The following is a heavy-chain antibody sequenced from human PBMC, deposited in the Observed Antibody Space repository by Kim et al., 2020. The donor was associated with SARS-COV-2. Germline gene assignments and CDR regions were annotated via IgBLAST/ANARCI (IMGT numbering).Heavy chain of an antibody. Sequence: ADSTESRFTNSRDHSKNTLYLQMNSLRAEETAGYYCAKDRTGSRYYGMDVWGQGTTVTVSS. V-gene: IGHV3-33*06. CDR3: AKDRTGSRYYGMDV. D-gene: IGHD3-10*01. J-gene: IGHJ6*02.